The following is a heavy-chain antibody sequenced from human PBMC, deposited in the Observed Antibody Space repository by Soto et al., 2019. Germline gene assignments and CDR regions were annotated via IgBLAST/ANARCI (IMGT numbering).Heavy chain of an antibody. Sequence: AGALRLSCAASGFTFSNYAMSWVRQAPGKGLEWVSAISGSGGSTYYADSVKGRFTISRDNSKNTLYLQMNSLRAEDTAVYYCASDVLRFLEWLPTDYWGQGTLVTVSS. CDR1: GFTFSNYA. CDR2: ISGSGGST. D-gene: IGHD3-3*01. J-gene: IGHJ4*02. CDR3: ASDVLRFLEWLPTDY. V-gene: IGHV3-23*01.